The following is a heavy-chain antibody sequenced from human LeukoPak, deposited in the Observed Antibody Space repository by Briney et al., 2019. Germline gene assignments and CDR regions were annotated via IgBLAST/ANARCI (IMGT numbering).Heavy chain of an antibody. CDR2: IYYSGST. CDR3: AIADTVVTPDDAFDI. CDR1: GGSISSYY. V-gene: IGHV4-39*01. Sequence: SETLSLTCTVSGGSISSYYWGWIRQPPGKGLEWIGSIYYSGSTYYNPSLKSRVTISVDTSKNQFSLKLSSVTAADTAVYYCAIADTVVTPDDAFDIWGQGTMVTVSS. D-gene: IGHD4-23*01. J-gene: IGHJ3*02.